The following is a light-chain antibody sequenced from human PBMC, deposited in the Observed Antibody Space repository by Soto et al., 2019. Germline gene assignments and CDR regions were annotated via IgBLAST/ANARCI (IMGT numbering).Light chain of an antibody. CDR3: QQYMNWPPKT. CDR1: QSVGSN. Sequence: EIVMTQSPGTLSVSPGEQATLSCRASQSVGSNVAWYQQKPGQAPSLLISSASTRATGIPARFSGTGSGTEFTITISSLESEDFAIYYCQQYMNWPPKTFGQGTRVEIK. V-gene: IGKV3-15*01. CDR2: SAS. J-gene: IGKJ1*01.